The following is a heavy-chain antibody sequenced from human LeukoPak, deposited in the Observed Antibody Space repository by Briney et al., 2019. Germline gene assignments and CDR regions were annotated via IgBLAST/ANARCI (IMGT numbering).Heavy chain of an antibody. CDR2: TNHSGST. CDR1: GGSFSGYY. V-gene: IGHV4-34*01. CDR3: ARRFAFEEDIVVVPAAMPFDY. D-gene: IGHD2-2*01. J-gene: IGHJ4*02. Sequence: SETLSLTCAVYGGSFSGYYWSWIRQPPGKGLEWIGETNHSGSTNYNPSLKSRVTISVDTSKNQFSLKLSSVTAADTAVYYCARRFAFEEDIVVVPAAMPFDYWGQGTLVTVSS.